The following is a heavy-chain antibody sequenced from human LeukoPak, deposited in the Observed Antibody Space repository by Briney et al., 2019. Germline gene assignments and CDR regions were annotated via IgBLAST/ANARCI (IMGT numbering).Heavy chain of an antibody. CDR1: GGSISSYY. V-gene: IGHV4-59*01. D-gene: IGHD2-15*01. Sequence: SETLSLTCTVSGGSISSYYWSWIRQPPGKGLEWIGYIYYSGSTNYNPSLKSRVTISVDTSKNPFSLKLSSVTAADTAVYYCARSVVVVASAPVMDVWGQGTTVTVSS. CDR3: ARSVVVVASAPVMDV. CDR2: IYYSGST. J-gene: IGHJ6*02.